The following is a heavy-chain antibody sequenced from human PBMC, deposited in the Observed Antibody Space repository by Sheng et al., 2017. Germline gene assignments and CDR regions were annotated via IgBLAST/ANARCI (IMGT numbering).Heavy chain of an antibody. J-gene: IGHJ4*02. V-gene: IGHV4-34*01. CDR1: GGSFNDYY. Sequence: QVQLQQWGAGLLKPSETLSLTCAVYGGSFNDYYWSWIRQAPGKGLEWIGEINHSGSTNYNPSLKSRVTISVDTSKNQFSLKLSSVTAADTAVYYCARRHMGGLSGSRESSFDYWGQGTLVTVSS. CDR2: INHSGST. D-gene: IGHD3-10*01. CDR3: ARRHMGGLSGSRESSFDY.